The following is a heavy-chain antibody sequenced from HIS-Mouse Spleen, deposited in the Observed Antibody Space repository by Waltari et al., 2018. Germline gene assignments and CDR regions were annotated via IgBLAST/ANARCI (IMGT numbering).Heavy chain of an antibody. CDR3: ARHPSSSSDY. Sequence: QVQLQESGPGLVKPSETLSPTCTVSGGSIRRYYWSWIRQPPGKGLEWIGYIYYSGSTNYNPSLKSRVTISVDTSKNQFSLKLSSVTAADTAVYYCARHPSSSSDYWGQGTLVTVSS. J-gene: IGHJ4*02. CDR2: IYYSGST. D-gene: IGHD6-6*01. V-gene: IGHV4-59*08. CDR1: GGSIRRYY.